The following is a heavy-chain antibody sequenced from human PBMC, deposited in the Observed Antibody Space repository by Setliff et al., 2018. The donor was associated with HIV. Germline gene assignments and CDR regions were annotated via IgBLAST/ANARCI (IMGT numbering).Heavy chain of an antibody. V-gene: IGHV4-38-2*02. CDR3: AREDTVTTAFDI. CDR1: GYSISSGYY. Sequence: PSETLSLTCAVSGYSISSGYYWGWIRQHPGKGLEWMGSIYHSGSTYYNPSLKSRGTISVDTSKNQFSLKMSSVTAAGTAVYYCAREDTVTTAFDIWGQGTMFTVSS. CDR2: IYHSGST. D-gene: IGHD4-4*01. J-gene: IGHJ3*02.